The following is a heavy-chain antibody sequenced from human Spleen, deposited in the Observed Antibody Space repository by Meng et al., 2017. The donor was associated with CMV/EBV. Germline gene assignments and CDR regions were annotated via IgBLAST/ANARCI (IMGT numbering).Heavy chain of an antibody. CDR3: ARHGFLEWLLPPYYYYGMDV. Sequence: ASVKVSCKASGYTFTTYDIHWVRQAPGQGLEWMGWISPYNGDTNYAQKLQGRVTMTTDTSTSTAYMELRSLRSDDTAVYYCARHGFLEWLLPPYYYYGMDVWGQGTTVTVSS. D-gene: IGHD3-3*01. V-gene: IGHV1-18*01. CDR2: ISPYNGDT. J-gene: IGHJ6*02. CDR1: GYTFTTYD.